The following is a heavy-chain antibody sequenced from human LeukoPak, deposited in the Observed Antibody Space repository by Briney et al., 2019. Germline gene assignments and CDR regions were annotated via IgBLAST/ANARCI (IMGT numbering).Heavy chain of an antibody. CDR1: GFTFSSYA. D-gene: IGHD6-19*01. J-gene: IGHJ4*02. Sequence: GGSLRLSCAASGFTFSSYAMHWVRQAPGKGLEWVAVISYDGSNKYCADSVKGRFTISRDNSKNTLYLQMNSLRAEDTAVYYCARDLAQYSSGWYYSYWGQGTLVTVSS. CDR2: ISYDGSNK. CDR3: ARDLAQYSSGWYYSY. V-gene: IGHV3-30-3*01.